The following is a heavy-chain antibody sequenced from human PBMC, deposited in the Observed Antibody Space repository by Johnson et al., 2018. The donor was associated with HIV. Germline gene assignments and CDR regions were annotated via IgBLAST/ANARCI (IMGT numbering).Heavy chain of an antibody. CDR1: GFTFSSYG. V-gene: IGHV3-15*01. CDR2: IKSKTDGGTT. D-gene: IGHD2-2*01. J-gene: IGHJ3*02. Sequence: EVQLVESGGGVVQPGTSLRLSCAASGFTFSSYGMSWVRQAPGKGLEWVGRIKSKTDGGTTDYAAPVKGRFTISRDDSKNTLYLQMNSLKTEDTAVYYCTTEKHAPRAFDIWGQGTMVTVSS. CDR3: TTEKHAPRAFDI.